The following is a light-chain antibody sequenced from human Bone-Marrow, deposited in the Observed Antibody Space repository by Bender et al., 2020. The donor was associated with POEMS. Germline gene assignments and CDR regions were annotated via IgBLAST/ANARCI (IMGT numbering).Light chain of an antibody. CDR2: DVL. V-gene: IGLV2-14*03. J-gene: IGLJ2*01. Sequence: QSALTQPASVSGSPGQSITISCTGTSSDVGAYNYVSWYQQHPGKAPKLMIYDVLNRPSGVSNRFSGSKSGNTASLTISGLQAEDEADYYCCSYAGDSTYVIFGGGTKLTVL. CDR1: SSDVGAYNY. CDR3: CSYAGDSTYVI.